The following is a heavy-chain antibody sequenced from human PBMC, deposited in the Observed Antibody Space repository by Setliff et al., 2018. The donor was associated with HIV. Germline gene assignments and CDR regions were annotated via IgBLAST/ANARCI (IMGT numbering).Heavy chain of an antibody. J-gene: IGHJ4*01. CDR3: ASSRPPDDSSGYLDH. V-gene: IGHV3-7*03. Sequence: GGSLRLSCAASGFTFSSYWMNWVRQAPGKGLEWVANIKEDGSEKYYVDSVKGRFTISRDNAKNSLYLQMNSLRAEDTAVYSCASSRPPDDSSGYLDHWGQGTLVTVSS. CDR2: IKEDGSEK. D-gene: IGHD3-22*01. CDR1: GFTFSSYW.